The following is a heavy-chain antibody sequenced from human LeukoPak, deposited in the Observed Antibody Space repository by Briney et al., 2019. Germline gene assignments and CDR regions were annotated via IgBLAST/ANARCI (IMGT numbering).Heavy chain of an antibody. CDR1: GGTFSSYA. J-gene: IGHJ5*02. CDR2: IIPILGIA. CDR3: ARGGGYCSSTSCYTGDWFDP. V-gene: IGHV1-69*04. Sequence: SVKVSCKASGGTFSSYAISWVRQAPGQGLEWMGRIIPILGIANYAQKFQGRVTITRNTSISTAYMELSSLRSEDTAVYYCARGGGYCSSTSCYTGDWFDPWGQGTLVTVSS. D-gene: IGHD2-2*02.